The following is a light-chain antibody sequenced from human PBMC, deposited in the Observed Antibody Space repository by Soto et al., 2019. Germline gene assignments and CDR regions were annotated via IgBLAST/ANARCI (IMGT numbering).Light chain of an antibody. J-gene: IGKJ4*01. V-gene: IGKV3D-15*01. Sequence: EIVMTQSPATLSVSPGGRATLSCRASQSVRSNLAWYRQRPGQAPRLLIYGASTRATDIPARFSGSGSGTEFTLTISSLQSEDSAVFYCQQYNNWPPLTFGGGTRVEI. CDR1: QSVRSN. CDR2: GAS. CDR3: QQYNNWPPLT.